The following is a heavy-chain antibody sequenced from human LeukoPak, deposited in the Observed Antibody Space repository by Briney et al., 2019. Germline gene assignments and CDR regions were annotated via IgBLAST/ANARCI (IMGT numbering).Heavy chain of an antibody. CDR2: ISTSATTI. CDR3: ARSSFGDYVNY. CDR1: GFTFSSYS. D-gene: IGHD3-10*01. V-gene: IGHV3-48*04. Sequence: GGSLRLSCAASGFTFSSYSMNWVRQAPGKGLEWVSYISTSATTIYYADSVKGRFTISRDNAKNSLYLQMNSLRAEDTALYYCARSSFGDYVNYWGQGTLVTVSS. J-gene: IGHJ4*02.